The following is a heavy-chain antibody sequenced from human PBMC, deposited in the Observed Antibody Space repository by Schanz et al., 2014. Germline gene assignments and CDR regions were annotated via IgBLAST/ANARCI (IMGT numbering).Heavy chain of an antibody. CDR2: IYYIGSP. D-gene: IGHD3-22*01. J-gene: IGHJ2*01. CDR3: ARDTFFYDTGADYAVRYFDL. Sequence: QVQLQESGPGLVKPSETLSLTCTVSGGSVSRYYWSWIRQPPGKGLEWLGSIYYIGSPNYNPAPKSLVSISVDTSKNPISLQLSSGTVADTSIYYCARDTFFYDTGADYAVRYFDLWGRGTLVSVSS. V-gene: IGHV4-59*02. CDR1: GGSVSRYY.